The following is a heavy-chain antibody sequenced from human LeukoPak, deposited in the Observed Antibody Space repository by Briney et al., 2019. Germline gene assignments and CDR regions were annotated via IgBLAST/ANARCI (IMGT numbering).Heavy chain of an antibody. D-gene: IGHD2/OR15-2a*01. CDR1: GGSISSSSYY. J-gene: IGHJ6*02. CDR3: ASLSISRPGYYYYYYGMDV. CDR2: IYYSGST. V-gene: IGHV4-39*01. Sequence: PSETLSLTCTVSGGSISSSSYYWGWIRQPPGKGLEWIGTIYYSGSTYYNPSLKSRGIISIDTSKNQFSLKLSSVTAADTAVYYCASLSISRPGYYYYYYGMDVWGRGTTVTVSS.